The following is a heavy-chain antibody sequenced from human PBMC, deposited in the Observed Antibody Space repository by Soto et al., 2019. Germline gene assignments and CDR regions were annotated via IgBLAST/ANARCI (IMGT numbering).Heavy chain of an antibody. CDR3: ARERPPIYGPLGRSIFNWFDP. CDR1: GGSFSGYY. V-gene: IGHV4-34*01. Sequence: PSETLSLTCAVYGGSFSGYYWSWIRQPPGKGLEWIGEINHSGSTNYNPSLKSRVTISVDTSKNQFSLKLSSVTAADTAVYYCARERPPIYGPLGRSIFNWFDPWGQGTLVTVSS. J-gene: IGHJ5*02. D-gene: IGHD3-9*01. CDR2: INHSGST.